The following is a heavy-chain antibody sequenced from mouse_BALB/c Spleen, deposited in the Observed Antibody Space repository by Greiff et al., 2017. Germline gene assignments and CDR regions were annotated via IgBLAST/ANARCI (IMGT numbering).Heavy chain of an antibody. CDR1: GFSLTSYG. D-gene: IGHD1-1*01. CDR2: IWAGGST. J-gene: IGHJ3*01. CDR3: ARDNYGSRPWFAY. Sequence: VKLVESGPGLVAPSQSLSITCTVSGFSLTSYGVHWVRQPPGKGLEWLGVIWAGGSTNYNSALMSRLSISKDNSKSQVFLKMNSLQTDDTAMYYCARDNYGSRPWFAYWGQGTLVTVSA. V-gene: IGHV2-9*02.